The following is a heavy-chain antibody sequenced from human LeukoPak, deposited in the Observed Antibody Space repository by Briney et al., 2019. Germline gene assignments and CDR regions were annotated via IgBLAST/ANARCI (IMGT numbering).Heavy chain of an antibody. D-gene: IGHD6-19*01. CDR1: GYTLTELS. Sequence: AASMKVSCKVSGYTLTELSMHWVRQAPGKGLEWMGGFDPEDGETIYAQNLQGRVTMTTDTSTSTAYMELRSLRSDDTAAYYCARVQGSSGWYIFDYWGQGTLVTVSS. V-gene: IGHV1-24*01. CDR3: ARVQGSSGWYIFDY. J-gene: IGHJ4*02. CDR2: FDPEDGET.